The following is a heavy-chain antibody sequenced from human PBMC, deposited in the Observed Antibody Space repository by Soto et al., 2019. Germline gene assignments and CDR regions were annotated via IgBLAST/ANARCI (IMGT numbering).Heavy chain of an antibody. CDR2: IIPIFGTA. CDR3: ARAGIEARYPPKYYYYGMDG. V-gene: IGHV1-69*06. J-gene: IGHJ6*02. D-gene: IGHD6-6*01. CDR1: GGTFSSYA. Sequence: QVQLVQSGAEVKKPGSSVKVSCKASGGTFSSYAISWVRQAPGQGLEWMGGIIPIFGTANYAQKFQGRVTSTADKATSTADRELSSVRSEDTAVYYGARAGIEARYPPKYYYYGMDGWGQGTTVTVSS.